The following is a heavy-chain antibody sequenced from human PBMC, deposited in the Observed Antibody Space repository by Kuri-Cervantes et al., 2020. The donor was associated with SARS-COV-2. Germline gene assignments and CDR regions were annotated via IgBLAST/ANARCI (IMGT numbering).Heavy chain of an antibody. CDR2: INPNSGGT. V-gene: IGHV1-2*02. CDR3: AKDRATVTTLNGMDV. CDR1: GYTFTGYY. D-gene: IGHD4-11*01. J-gene: IGHJ6*02. Sequence: ASVKVSCKASGYTFTGYYMHWVRQAPGQGLEWMGWINPNSGGTNYARKFQGRVTMTRDMSISTSYMELSRLRFDDTAAYYCAKDRATVTTLNGMDVWGQGTTVTVSS.